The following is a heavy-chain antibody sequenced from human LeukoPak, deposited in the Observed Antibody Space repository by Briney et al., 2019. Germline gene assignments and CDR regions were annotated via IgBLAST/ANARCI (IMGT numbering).Heavy chain of an antibody. CDR2: MNPNSGNT. V-gene: IGHV1-8*03. D-gene: IGHD3-10*01. CDR3: ARAPMVRGAHFDY. J-gene: IGHJ4*02. Sequence: ASVKVSCKASGYTFTSYDINWVRQATGQGLEWMGWMNPNSGNTGYAQKFQGRVTITRNTSISTAYMELSSLRSEDTAVYYCARAPMVRGAHFDYWGQGTLVTVSS. CDR1: GYTFTSYD.